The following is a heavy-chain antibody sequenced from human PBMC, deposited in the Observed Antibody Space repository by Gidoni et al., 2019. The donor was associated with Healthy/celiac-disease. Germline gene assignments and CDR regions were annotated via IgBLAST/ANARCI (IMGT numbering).Heavy chain of an antibody. CDR1: GFTFSSYG. CDR3: ARDKEYSSSDCFDY. D-gene: IGHD6-6*01. V-gene: IGHV3-33*01. CDR2: IWYDGSNK. J-gene: IGHJ4*02. Sequence: QVQLVESGGGVVQPGRSLRLSCAASGFTFSSYGMHWVRQAPGKGLGWVAVIWYDGSNKYYADSVKGRFTISRDNSKNTLYLQMNSLRAEDTAVYYCARDKEYSSSDCFDYWGQGTLVTVSS.